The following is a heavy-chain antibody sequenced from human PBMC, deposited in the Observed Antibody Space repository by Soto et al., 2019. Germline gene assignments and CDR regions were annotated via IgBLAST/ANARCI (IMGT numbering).Heavy chain of an antibody. CDR2: MNPNSGNT. V-gene: IGHV1-8*01. CDR3: ARGLSVSFWSGYYNFDY. D-gene: IGHD3-3*01. J-gene: IGHJ4*02. Sequence: QVQLVQSGAEVKKPGASVKVSCKASGYTFTSYDINWVRQATGQGLEWMGWMNPNSGNTGYAQKFQGRVTMTRNTSISTAYMELSSLRSEDTAVYYCARGLSVSFWSGYYNFDYWGQGTLVTVSS. CDR1: GYTFTSYD.